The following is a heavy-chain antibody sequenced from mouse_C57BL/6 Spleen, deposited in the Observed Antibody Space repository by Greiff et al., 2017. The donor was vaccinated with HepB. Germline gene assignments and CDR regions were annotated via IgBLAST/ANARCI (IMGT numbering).Heavy chain of an antibody. V-gene: IGHV3-6*01. D-gene: IGHD1-1*01. J-gene: IGHJ4*01. Sequence: ESGPGLVKPSQSLSLTCSVTGYSITSGYYWNWIRQFPGNKLEWMGYISYDGSNNYNPSLKNRISITRDTSKNQFFLKLNSVTTEDTATYYCARFSITTVVATDAMDYWGQGTSVTVSS. CDR2: ISYDGSN. CDR1: GYSITSGYY. CDR3: ARFSITTVVATDAMDY.